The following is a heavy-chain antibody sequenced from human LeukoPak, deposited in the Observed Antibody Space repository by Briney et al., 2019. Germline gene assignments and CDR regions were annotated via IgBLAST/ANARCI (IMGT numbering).Heavy chain of an antibody. CDR3: ARDLGIAAPYAFY. V-gene: IGHV1-2*02. CDR1: GYTFTGYY. D-gene: IGHD6-13*01. Sequence: ASVKVSCKASGYTFTGYYMHWVRQAPGQGLEWMGWINPNSGGTNYAQKFQGRVTMTRDTSISTAYMELSRLRSDDTAVYYCARDLGIAAPYAFYWGQGTLVTVSS. J-gene: IGHJ4*02. CDR2: INPNSGGT.